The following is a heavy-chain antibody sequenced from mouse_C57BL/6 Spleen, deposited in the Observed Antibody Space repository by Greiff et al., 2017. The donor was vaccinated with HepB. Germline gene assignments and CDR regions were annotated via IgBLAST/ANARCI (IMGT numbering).Heavy chain of an antibody. J-gene: IGHJ1*03. V-gene: IGHV10-1*01. CDR1: GFSFNTYA. Sequence: EVKLVESGGGLVQPKGSLKLSCAASGFSFNTYAMNWVRQAPGKGLEWVARIRSKSNNYATYYADSVKDRFTISRDDSESMLYLQMNNLKTEDTAMYYCVRQFYYGSSSRYWYFDVWGTGTTVTVSS. CDR3: VRQFYYGSSSRYWYFDV. CDR2: IRSKSNNYAT. D-gene: IGHD1-1*01.